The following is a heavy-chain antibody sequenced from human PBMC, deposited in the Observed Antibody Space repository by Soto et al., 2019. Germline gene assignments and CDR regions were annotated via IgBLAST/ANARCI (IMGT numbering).Heavy chain of an antibody. CDR2: IYPGDSDT. CDR1: GYSFTSYW. J-gene: IGHJ3*02. Sequence: GESLKISCKGSGYSFTSYWIGWVRQMPGKGLEWMGIIYPGDSDTKYSPSFQGQVTISADKSISTAYLQWSSLKASDTAMYYCARQSDAYYDILTGRFLRHDAFDIWGQGTMVTVSS. V-gene: IGHV5-51*01. D-gene: IGHD3-9*01. CDR3: ARQSDAYYDILTGRFLRHDAFDI.